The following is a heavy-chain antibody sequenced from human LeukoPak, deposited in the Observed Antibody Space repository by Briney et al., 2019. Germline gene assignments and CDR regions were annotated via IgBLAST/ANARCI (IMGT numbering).Heavy chain of an antibody. J-gene: IGHJ3*02. D-gene: IGHD6-19*01. CDR1: GFTFSNYW. Sequence: GGSLRLSCAASGFTFSNYWMSWVRQAPGKGLEWVANIKQDESEKYYVDSVKGRFTISRENARNSLYLQMNSLRAEDTAVYYCARGFLAVDEDAFDIWGQGTMVTVSS. CDR3: ARGFLAVDEDAFDI. CDR2: IKQDESEK. V-gene: IGHV3-7*05.